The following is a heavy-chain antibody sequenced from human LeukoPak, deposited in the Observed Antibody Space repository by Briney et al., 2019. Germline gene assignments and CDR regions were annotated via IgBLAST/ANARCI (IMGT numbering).Heavy chain of an antibody. J-gene: IGHJ6*02. CDR2: IRYDGSNQ. CDR1: GFTFSSYG. Sequence: PGGSLRLSCAASGFTFSSYGMHWVRQAPGKGLEWVAFIRYDGSNQYYADSVKGRFAISRDNSKNTLYLQMNSLRAEDTAVYYCAKDLYCSGGSCYPYGMDVWGQGTTVTVSS. D-gene: IGHD2-15*01. V-gene: IGHV3-30*02. CDR3: AKDLYCSGGSCYPYGMDV.